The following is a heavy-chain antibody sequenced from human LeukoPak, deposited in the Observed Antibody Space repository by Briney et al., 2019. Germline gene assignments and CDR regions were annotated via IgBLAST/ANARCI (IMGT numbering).Heavy chain of an antibody. CDR1: GYTFTGYY. CDR2: INPNSGGT. D-gene: IGHD1-26*01. Sequence: ASVKVSCKASGYTFTGYYMHWVRQARGQGLEWMGRINPNSGGTNYAQKFKGRVTMTRDTSISTAYMELSRLRSDDTAVYYCARALATYDAFDIWGQGTMVTVSS. V-gene: IGHV1-2*06. CDR3: ARALATYDAFDI. J-gene: IGHJ3*02.